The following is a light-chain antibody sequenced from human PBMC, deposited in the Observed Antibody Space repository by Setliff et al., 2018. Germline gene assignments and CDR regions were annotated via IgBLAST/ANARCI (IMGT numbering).Light chain of an antibody. Sequence: ALAQPPSASGSPGQSVTISCTGTSSDVGGYKYVSWFQQHPGKAPKLMIYGVTKRPSGVPDRFSGSKSGNTASLTVSGLQAEDESDYYCISYAGSNNYVFGTGTKVTVL. CDR1: SSDVGGYKY. CDR3: ISYAGSNNYV. CDR2: GVT. J-gene: IGLJ1*01. V-gene: IGLV2-8*01.